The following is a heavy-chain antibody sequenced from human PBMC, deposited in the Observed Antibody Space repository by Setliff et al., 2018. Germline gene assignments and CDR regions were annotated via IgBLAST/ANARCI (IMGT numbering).Heavy chain of an antibody. D-gene: IGHD6-13*01. Sequence: VASVKVSCKATGYTLSRHYMHWARQAPGQGLEWMGIINPGGGSASIVQKFQGRVTMTSDTSTSTVYLDLSGLTSEDTAVYYCARAGVAATARKGLLEYWGQGTLVTVSS. CDR3: ARAGVAATARKGLLEY. CDR2: INPGGGSA. J-gene: IGHJ1*01. CDR1: GYTLSRHY. V-gene: IGHV1-46*01.